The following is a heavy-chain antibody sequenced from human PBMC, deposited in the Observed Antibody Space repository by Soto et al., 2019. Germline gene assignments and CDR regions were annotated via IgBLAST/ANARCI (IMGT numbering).Heavy chain of an antibody. CDR1: GYTFTSYA. V-gene: IGHV1-3*01. CDR2: IHGGSGNT. Sequence: ASVNVSCKASGYTFTSYAVHWVRQAPGQRLQWMGWIHGGSGNTKYSQNFQGRVIITRDTSANTVYMDFRSLRSEDTAIYYCTKSLAVGGPYDAFAIWGQGTMVTV. J-gene: IGHJ3*02. D-gene: IGHD6-19*01. CDR3: TKSLAVGGPYDAFAI.